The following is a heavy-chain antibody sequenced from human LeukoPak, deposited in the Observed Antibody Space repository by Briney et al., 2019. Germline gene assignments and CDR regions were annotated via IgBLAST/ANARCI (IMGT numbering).Heavy chain of an antibody. Sequence: GGSLRLSCAASGFTFTTYWMSWVRQAPGKGLEWLANIQQDGSERYYMDSVKGRFTISRDNAKNSLYLQMNSLRAEDTAVYYCAELGITMIGGVWGKGTTVTISS. CDR2: IQQDGSER. D-gene: IGHD3-10*02. V-gene: IGHV3-7*01. J-gene: IGHJ6*04. CDR1: GFTFTTYW. CDR3: AELGITMIGGV.